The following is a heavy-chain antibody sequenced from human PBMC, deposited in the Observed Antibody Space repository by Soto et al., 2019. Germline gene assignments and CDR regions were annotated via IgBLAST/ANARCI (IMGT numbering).Heavy chain of an antibody. CDR1: GFTFSSYA. V-gene: IGHV3-23*01. D-gene: IGHD3-22*01. CDR3: AKGSAMIVVVTLSDY. Sequence: PGGSLRLSCAASGFTFSSYAMSWVRQAPGKGLEWVSAISGSGGSTYYADSVKGRFTISRDNSKNTLYLQMNSLRAEDTAVYYCAKGSAMIVVVTLSDYWGQGTLVTVSS. CDR2: ISGSGGST. J-gene: IGHJ4*02.